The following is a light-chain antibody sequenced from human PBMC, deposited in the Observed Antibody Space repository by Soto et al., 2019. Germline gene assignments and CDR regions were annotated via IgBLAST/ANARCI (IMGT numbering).Light chain of an antibody. CDR3: QQYYRSCT. Sequence: DIQLTQSPSTLSASVGDRVTITCRASQSVTDWLAWYQQKPGKAPKLLIYDASGLQSGVPSRFSGSGSGTEFSLTISSLQPDDFATYYCQQYYRSCTFGQGTK. CDR1: QSVTDW. J-gene: IGKJ2*02. CDR2: DAS. V-gene: IGKV1-5*01.